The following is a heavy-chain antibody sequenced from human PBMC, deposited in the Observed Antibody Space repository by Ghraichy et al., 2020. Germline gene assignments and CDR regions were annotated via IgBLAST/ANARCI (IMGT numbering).Heavy chain of an antibody. D-gene: IGHD6-6*01. J-gene: IGHJ4*02. CDR2: IYYSGST. CDR1: GGSISSSSYY. V-gene: IGHV4-39*01. Sequence: SETLSLTCTVSGGSISSSSYYWGWIRQPPGKGLEWIGSIYYSGSTYYNPSLKSRVTISVDTSKNQFSLKLSSVTAADTAVYYCARGSTEYSSSPVRYWGQGTLVTVSS. CDR3: ARGSTEYSSSPVRY.